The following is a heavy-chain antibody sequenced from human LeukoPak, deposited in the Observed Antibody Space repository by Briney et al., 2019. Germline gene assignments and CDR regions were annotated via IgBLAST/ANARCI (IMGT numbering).Heavy chain of an antibody. D-gene: IGHD3-10*01. V-gene: IGHV1-69*13. Sequence: ASVTVSCTASGGTFSSYAISWVRQAPGQGLEWMGGIIPIFGTANYAQKFQGRVTITADESTSTAYMELSSLRSEDTAVYYCAREIGITMVRGVINWFDYWGQGTLVTVSS. CDR1: GGTFSSYA. CDR2: IIPIFGTA. J-gene: IGHJ4*02. CDR3: AREIGITMVRGVINWFDY.